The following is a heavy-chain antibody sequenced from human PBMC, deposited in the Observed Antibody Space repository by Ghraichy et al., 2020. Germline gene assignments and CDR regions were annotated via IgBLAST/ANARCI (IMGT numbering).Heavy chain of an antibody. CDR3: AATVRFSASSTLDH. CDR2: IYHSGHT. Sequence: SETLSLTCAVSGDSITTTDWWSWVRPSPGKGLEWIGEIYHSGHTNYNPALKSRIAISVDKSKNQFSLKVNSVTAADTAVYYCAATVRFSASSTLDHWGQGTRVTVSS. J-gene: IGHJ4*02. CDR1: GDSITTTDW. V-gene: IGHV4-4*02. D-gene: IGHD3-3*01.